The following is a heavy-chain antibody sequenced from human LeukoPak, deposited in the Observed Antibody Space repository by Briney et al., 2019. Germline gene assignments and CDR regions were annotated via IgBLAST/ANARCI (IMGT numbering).Heavy chain of an antibody. V-gene: IGHV1-8*01. Sequence: ASVKVSCKASGYTFTSYDINWVRQATGQGLEWMGWMNPNSGNTGYAQKFQGRVTMTRNTSISTAYMELSSLRSEDAAVYYCARRYCSSTSCYESYYYGMDVWGQGTTVTVSS. CDR3: ARRYCSSTSCYESYYYGMDV. J-gene: IGHJ6*02. D-gene: IGHD2-2*01. CDR1: GYTFTSYD. CDR2: MNPNSGNT.